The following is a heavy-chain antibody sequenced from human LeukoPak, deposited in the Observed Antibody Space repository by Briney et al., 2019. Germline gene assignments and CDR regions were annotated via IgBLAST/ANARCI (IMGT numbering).Heavy chain of an antibody. CDR3: AARSSGNPYF. J-gene: IGHJ4*02. CDR1: GFTFSDYA. CDR2: IKQDGSEK. Sequence: GGSLRLSCAASGFTFSDYAMTWVRQAPGKGLQWVAKIKQDGSEKYYVDSVKGRFTISRDNAENSPYLQMNSLRVEDTAVYYCAARSSGNPYFWGQGTLVTVSS. V-gene: IGHV3-7*03. D-gene: IGHD1-26*01.